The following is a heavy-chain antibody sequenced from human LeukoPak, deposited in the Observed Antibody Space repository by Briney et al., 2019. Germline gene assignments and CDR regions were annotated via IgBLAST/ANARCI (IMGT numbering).Heavy chain of an antibody. V-gene: IGHV3-7*01. J-gene: IGHJ4*02. CDR3: ARDSSGYQ. D-gene: IGHD3-22*01. CDR2: IKEDGSEK. Sequence: GGSLRLSCAASGFTFSTYWMSWVRQAPGKGLEWVANIKEDGSEKYYGDSVKGRFTISRDNAKNTLYLEMNSLRVEDTAVYYCARDSSGYQWGQGTLVTVSS. CDR1: GFTFSTYW.